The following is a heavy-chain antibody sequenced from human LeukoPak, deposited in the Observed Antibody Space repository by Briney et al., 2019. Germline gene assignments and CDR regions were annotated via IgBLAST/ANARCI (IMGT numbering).Heavy chain of an antibody. CDR3: ASCSGGSCYNFDY. CDR1: GGTFSSYA. Sequence: SVKVSCKASGGTFSSYAISWVRQAPGQGLEWMGRIIPIFGTANYAQKFQGRVTITTDESTSTAYMELSSLRSEDTAVYYCASCSGGSCYNFDYWGQGTLVTVSS. D-gene: IGHD2-15*01. J-gene: IGHJ4*02. CDR2: IIPIFGTA. V-gene: IGHV1-69*05.